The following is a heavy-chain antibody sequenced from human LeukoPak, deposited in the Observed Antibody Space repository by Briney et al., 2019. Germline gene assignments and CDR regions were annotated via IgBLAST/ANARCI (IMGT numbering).Heavy chain of an antibody. V-gene: IGHV3-9*01. CDR3: ATHYDFWSGYFDY. D-gene: IGHD3-3*01. J-gene: IGHJ4*02. Sequence: LAGGSLRLSCAASGFTFDDYAMHWVRQAPGKGLEWVSGISWNSGSIGYADSVKGRFTISRDNFKNTLYLQMNSLRAEDTAVYYCATHYDFWSGYFDYWGQGTLVTVSS. CDR2: ISWNSGSI. CDR1: GFTFDDYA.